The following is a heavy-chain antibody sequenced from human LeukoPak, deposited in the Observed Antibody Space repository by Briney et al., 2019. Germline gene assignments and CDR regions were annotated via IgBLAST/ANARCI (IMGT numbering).Heavy chain of an antibody. V-gene: IGHV3-48*01. CDR2: ISSSGNSI. D-gene: IGHD2-2*01. J-gene: IGHJ4*02. CDR3: ARAAIQLVPAAFYYFDY. CDR1: GFTFSNHG. Sequence: PGGSLRLSCAASGFTFSNHGMSWVRQAPGKGLEWVSYISSSGNSIYFGDSVKGRFTVSRDNAKNSLYLQMDSLRAEDTAVYYCARAAIQLVPAAFYYFDYWGQGNLVTVSS.